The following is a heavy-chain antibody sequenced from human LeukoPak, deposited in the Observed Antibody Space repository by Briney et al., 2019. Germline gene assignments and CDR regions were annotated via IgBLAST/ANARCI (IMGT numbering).Heavy chain of an antibody. J-gene: IGHJ4*02. CDR3: AREGIFWSENDY. D-gene: IGHD3-3*01. CDR2: INAGNGNT. CDR1: GYTFTSYA. Sequence: ASVKVYCMASGYTFTSYAMHWVLQAPGQRHEWMGWINAGNGNTKYSQKFQGRVTITRDTSASTAYMELSSLRSEDTVVYYCAREGIFWSENDYWGQGTLVTVSS. V-gene: IGHV1-3*01.